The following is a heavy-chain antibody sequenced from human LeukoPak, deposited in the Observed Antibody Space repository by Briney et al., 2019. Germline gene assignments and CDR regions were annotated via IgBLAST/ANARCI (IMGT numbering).Heavy chain of an antibody. V-gene: IGHV1-46*01. CDR2: INPSGGST. Sequence: WMRIINPSGGSTSYAQKFQGRVTMTRDTSTSTVYMELSSLRSEDTAVYYCARNLPPSGFDPWGQGTLVTVSS. CDR3: ARNLPPSGFDP. J-gene: IGHJ5*02.